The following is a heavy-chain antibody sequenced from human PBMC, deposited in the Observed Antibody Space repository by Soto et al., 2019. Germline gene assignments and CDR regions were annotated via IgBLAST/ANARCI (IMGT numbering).Heavy chain of an antibody. CDR2: VLYSGST. Sequence: HLQLQESGPGLVKPSETLSLTCTVSGDSFTSSSYYWGWIRQPPGKGLGWIGSVLYSGSTDYNQSLKSRVTISVDSPKNQLSLKLSSVTAADTAVYYCARLVQGDFDYWGQGTLVTVTS. J-gene: IGHJ4*02. V-gene: IGHV4-39*01. CDR3: ARLVQGDFDY. CDR1: GDSFTSSSYY.